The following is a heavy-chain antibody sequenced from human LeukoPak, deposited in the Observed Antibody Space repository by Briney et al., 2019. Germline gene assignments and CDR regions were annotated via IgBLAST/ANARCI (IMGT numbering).Heavy chain of an antibody. D-gene: IGHD3-10*01. CDR1: GFTFSSYG. V-gene: IGHV3-33*01. CDR3: ARGPTRRYYYGSGSYYNVEYYYGMDV. J-gene: IGHJ6*02. CDR2: IWYDGSNK. Sequence: PGGSLRLSCAASGFTFSSYGMHWVRQAPGKGLEWVAVIWYDGSNKYYADSVKGRFTISRDNSKNTLYLQMNSLRAEDTAVYYCARGPTRRYYYGSGSYYNVEYYYGMDVWGQGTTVTVSS.